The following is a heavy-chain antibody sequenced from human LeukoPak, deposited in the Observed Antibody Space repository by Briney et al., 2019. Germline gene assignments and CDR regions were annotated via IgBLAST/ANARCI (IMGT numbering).Heavy chain of an antibody. J-gene: IGHJ4*02. V-gene: IGHV4-59*01. Sequence: GSLRLSCAASGVTFSSYAMSWVRQAPGKGLEWIGYIYYSGSINYNPSLKSRVTISVDTSKNQFSLKLSSVTTADTAVYYCASSEKYGSGSYDYWGQGTLVTVSS. CDR2: IYYSGSI. CDR1: GVTFSSYA. D-gene: IGHD3-10*01. CDR3: ASSEKYGSGSYDY.